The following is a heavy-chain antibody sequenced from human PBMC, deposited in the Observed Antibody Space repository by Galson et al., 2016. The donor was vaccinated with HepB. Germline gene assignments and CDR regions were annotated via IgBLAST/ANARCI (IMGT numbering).Heavy chain of an antibody. CDR3: ARQTYYYDGVGRYYFDY. CDR1: GAPISSTSSY. CDR2: IYYSGTT. V-gene: IGHV4-39*01. D-gene: IGHD3-22*01. Sequence: SETLSLTCNVSGAPISSTSSYWGWIRQPPGKGLEWIASIYYSGTTYYNASLKSRLTISVDTSKSQFSLKLTSVTAADTAVYYCARQTYYYDGVGRYYFDYWGQGTLVPVSS. J-gene: IGHJ4*02.